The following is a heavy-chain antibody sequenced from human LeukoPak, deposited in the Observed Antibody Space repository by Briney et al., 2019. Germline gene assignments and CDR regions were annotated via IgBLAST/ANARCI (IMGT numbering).Heavy chain of an antibody. V-gene: IGHV3-23*01. Sequence: GGSLRLSCAASGFTFSSYAISWVRQAPGKGLEWVSAISGGGGSTYYADSVKGRFTISRDNSKNTLYLQMNSLRAEDTAVYQCAKGRYYHDNSDAFEIWGQGTMVTVSS. J-gene: IGHJ3*02. CDR1: GFTFSSYA. CDR2: ISGGGGST. D-gene: IGHD3-22*01. CDR3: AKGRYYHDNSDAFEI.